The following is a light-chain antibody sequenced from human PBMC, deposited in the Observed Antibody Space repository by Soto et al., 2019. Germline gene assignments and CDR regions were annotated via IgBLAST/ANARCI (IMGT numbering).Light chain of an antibody. CDR1: QGISSY. CDR3: QRLNNYPPA. V-gene: IGKV1-9*01. CDR2: AAS. J-gene: IGKJ5*01. Sequence: DIQLTQSPSFLSASVGDRVTITCRASQGISSYLAWYQQKPGKAPNLLIYAASTLQSGVPSRFSGSGSGTEFTLTISSLQPEDFATYYCQRLNNYPPAFGQGTRLEIK.